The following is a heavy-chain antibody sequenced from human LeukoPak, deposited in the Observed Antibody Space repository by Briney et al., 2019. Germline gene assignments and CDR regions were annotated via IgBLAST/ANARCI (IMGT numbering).Heavy chain of an antibody. CDR2: TRDEVHSYTT. V-gene: IGHV3-72*01. D-gene: IGHD3-22*01. Sequence: PGGSLRLSCAASGFTISDHYMDWVRQAPGKGLEWVGRTRDEVHSYTTEYATSVKGRFTISRDDSKNSLSLQMTSLKTGDTAVYYCTRSLYDSGRRYFDYWGQGTLVTVSS. CDR1: GFTISDHY. J-gene: IGHJ4*02. CDR3: TRSLYDSGRRYFDY.